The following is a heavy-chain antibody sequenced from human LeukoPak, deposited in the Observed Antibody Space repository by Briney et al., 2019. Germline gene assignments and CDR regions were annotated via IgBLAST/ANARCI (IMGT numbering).Heavy chain of an antibody. D-gene: IGHD1-14*01. CDR1: GYTFTSYG. CDR3: ARDRSGGWMNIRDY. CDR2: ISAYNGNT. Sequence: ASVKVSCKASGYTFTSYGISWVRQAPGQGLERMGWISAYNGNTNYAQKLQGRVTMTTDTSTSTAYMELRSLRSDDTAVYYCARDRSGGWMNIRDYWGQGTLVTVSS. V-gene: IGHV1-18*01. J-gene: IGHJ4*02.